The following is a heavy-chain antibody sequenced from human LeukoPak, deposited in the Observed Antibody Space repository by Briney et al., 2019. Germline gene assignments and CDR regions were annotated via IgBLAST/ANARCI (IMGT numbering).Heavy chain of an antibody. Sequence: PSETLSLTCTVSGGSISSSSYYWGWIRQPPGQGLEWIGSNYYSGSTYYNPSLKSRVTISVDTYKNQFSLKLRSVTAADTEVYYCAVGGDYYDSSGYYYDLDYWGQGTLVTVSS. CDR3: AVGGDYYDSSGYYYDLDY. J-gene: IGHJ4*02. V-gene: IGHV4-39*01. D-gene: IGHD3-22*01. CDR2: NYYSGST. CDR1: GGSISSSSYY.